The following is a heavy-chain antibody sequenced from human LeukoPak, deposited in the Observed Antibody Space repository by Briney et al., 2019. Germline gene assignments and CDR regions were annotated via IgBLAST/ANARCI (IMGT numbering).Heavy chain of an antibody. V-gene: IGHV3-23*01. CDR1: GFTFSSYA. CDR3: AKPPSIASRANY. J-gene: IGHJ4*02. D-gene: IGHD6-6*01. Sequence: GGSLRLSCAASGFTFSSYAMRWVRQAPGKGLEWVSSISGSGDSTYYADSVKGRFTISRDNSKKTVSLQMNNLRAEDTAVYYCAKPPSIASRANYWGQGTLVTVSS. CDR2: ISGSGDST.